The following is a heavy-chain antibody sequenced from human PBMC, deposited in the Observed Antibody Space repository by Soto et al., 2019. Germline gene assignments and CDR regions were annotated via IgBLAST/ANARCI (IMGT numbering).Heavy chain of an antibody. CDR3: ARDDVSRTGEEGLLDY. Sequence: EVQLVESGGGLVKPGGSLRLSCTASRFTFSNHNMNWVRQAPGKGLEWLSSISGSSGFVSYADSVKGRFTISRHNAKYSVFLQMNSLRVEDTAVYFCARDDVSRTGEEGLLDYWGQGTLVTVSS. CDR1: RFTFSNHN. V-gene: IGHV3-21*01. J-gene: IGHJ4*02. CDR2: ISGSSGFV. D-gene: IGHD7-27*01.